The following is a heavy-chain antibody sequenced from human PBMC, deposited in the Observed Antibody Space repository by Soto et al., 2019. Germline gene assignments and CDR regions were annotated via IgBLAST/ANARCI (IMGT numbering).Heavy chain of an antibody. V-gene: IGHV2-5*02. CDR3: AHGSGWLIEY. Sequence: QITLRESGPTLVKPTQTLTLTCNFSGFSLSSPAVGVNWIRQPPGKAPEWLALIYWDDDKSYNPSLKSRLTNKKDTSKDQVVLTMINMDPVDTATYYCAHGSGWLIEYWSHGTLFTVSS. D-gene: IGHD3-22*01. CDR1: GFSLSSPAVG. CDR2: IYWDDDK. J-gene: IGHJ4*01.